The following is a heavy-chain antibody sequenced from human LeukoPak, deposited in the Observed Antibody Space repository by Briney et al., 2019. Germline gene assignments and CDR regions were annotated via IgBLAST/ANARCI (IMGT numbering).Heavy chain of an antibody. CDR2: IYYSGST. J-gene: IGHJ6*02. Sequence: SETLSLTCTVSGGSISSYYWSWIRQPPGKGLEWIGYIYYSGSTNYNPSLKSRVTISVDTSKNQFSLKLSSVTAADTAVYYCARVTEDSGSWYGYYYYGMDVWGQGTTVTVSS. V-gene: IGHV4-59*01. CDR1: GGSISSYY. D-gene: IGHD6-13*01. CDR3: ARVTEDSGSWYGYYYYGMDV.